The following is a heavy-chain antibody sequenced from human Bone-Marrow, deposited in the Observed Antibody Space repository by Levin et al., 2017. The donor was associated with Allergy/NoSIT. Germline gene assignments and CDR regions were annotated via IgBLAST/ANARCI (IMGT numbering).Heavy chain of an antibody. Sequence: GGSLRLSCAASGFTFSSYGMHWVRQAPGKGLEWVAVISYDGSNKYYADSVKGRFTISRDNSKNTLYLQMNSLRAEDTAVYYCAQGIAAAGTTVWGQGTLVTVSS. D-gene: IGHD6-13*01. V-gene: IGHV3-30*18. CDR2: ISYDGSNK. CDR1: GFTFSSYG. CDR3: AQGIAAAGTTV. J-gene: IGHJ4*02.